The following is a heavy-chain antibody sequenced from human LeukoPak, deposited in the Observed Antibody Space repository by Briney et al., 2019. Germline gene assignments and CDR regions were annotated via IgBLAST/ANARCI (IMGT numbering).Heavy chain of an antibody. CDR1: GGSISSGSYY. V-gene: IGHV4-61*02. CDR2: IYTSGST. J-gene: IGHJ4*02. D-gene: IGHD3-22*01. CDR3: ASGDDYYDSSGPTVY. Sequence: SSETPSLTCTVSGGSISSGSYYWSWIRQPAGKGLEWIGRIYTSGSTNYNPSLKSRVTISVDTSKNQFSLKLSSVTAADTAVYYCASGDDYYDSSGPTVYWGQGTLVTVSS.